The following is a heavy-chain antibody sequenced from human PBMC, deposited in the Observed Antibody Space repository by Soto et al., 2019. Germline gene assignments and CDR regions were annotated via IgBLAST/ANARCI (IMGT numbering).Heavy chain of an antibody. CDR3: ARDKDLQPTVWGF. Sequence: SETLSLTCTVSGDSMATGGHYYNWIRQVPGKGLDWIGYVYYSGATHYTPSLRARATISRDTSKNQFSLRLISVTAADTALYYCARDKDLQPTVWGFWGQGIQVTVSS. D-gene: IGHD3-16*01. V-gene: IGHV4-31*03. CDR1: GDSMATGGHY. J-gene: IGHJ4*02. CDR2: VYYSGAT.